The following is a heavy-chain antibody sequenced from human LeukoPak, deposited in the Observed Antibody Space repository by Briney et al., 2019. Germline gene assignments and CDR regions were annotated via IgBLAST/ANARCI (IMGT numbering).Heavy chain of an antibody. D-gene: IGHD1-7*01. J-gene: IGHJ4*02. CDR3: ARRLAQTKGFDY. CDR1: GFTFNSYV. V-gene: IGHV3-23*01. Sequence: PGGSLRLSCAASGFTFNSYVMSWVRQAPGKGLEWVSSITGGGAGAYHADSVKGRFTISRDNSKNTPYLQMNSLRADDTAVYYCARRLAQTKGFDYWGQGTLVTVSS. CDR2: ITGGGAGA.